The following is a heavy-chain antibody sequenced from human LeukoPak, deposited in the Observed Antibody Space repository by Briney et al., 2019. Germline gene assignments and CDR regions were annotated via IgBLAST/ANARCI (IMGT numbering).Heavy chain of an antibody. D-gene: IGHD3-3*01. CDR1: GGSISSYY. V-gene: IGHV4-59*01. CDR2: IYYSGST. J-gene: IGHJ6*03. CDR3: ATTPITIFGVAYFYMDV. Sequence: PSETLSLTCTVSGGSISSYYWSWIRQPPGKGLEWIGYIYYSGSTNYNPSLKSRVTIPVYTSKNQFSLKLSSVTAADTAVYYCATTPITIFGVAYFYMDVWGKGTTVTVSS.